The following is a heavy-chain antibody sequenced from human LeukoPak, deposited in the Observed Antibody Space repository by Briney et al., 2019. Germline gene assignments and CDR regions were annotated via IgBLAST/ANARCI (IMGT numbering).Heavy chain of an antibody. Sequence: PGGSLRLSCAASGSTFSSYEMNWVRQAPGKGLEWVSYISSSGSTIYYADSVKGRFTISRDNAKNSLYLQMNSLRAEDTAVYYCATRYQRTRDSSGYYLRWGQGTLVTVSS. V-gene: IGHV3-48*03. J-gene: IGHJ4*02. CDR3: ATRYQRTRDSSGYYLR. CDR2: ISSSGSTI. CDR1: GSTFSSYE. D-gene: IGHD3-22*01.